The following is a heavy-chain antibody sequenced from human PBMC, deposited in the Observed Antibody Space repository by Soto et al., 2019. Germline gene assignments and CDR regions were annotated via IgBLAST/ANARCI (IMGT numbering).Heavy chain of an antibody. J-gene: IGHJ4*02. Sequence: SQTLSLTCAISGDSVSTNSATWDWIRQSPSRGLEWLGRTYYRSKWDYDYAASVKGRININAKNSLYLQMSSLRAEDTAIYYCARADKTWFGESLQDYWGQGTLVTVSS. CDR1: GDSVSTNSAT. D-gene: IGHD3-10*01. V-gene: IGHV6-1*01. CDR3: ARADKTWFGESLQDY. CDR2: TYYRSKWDY.